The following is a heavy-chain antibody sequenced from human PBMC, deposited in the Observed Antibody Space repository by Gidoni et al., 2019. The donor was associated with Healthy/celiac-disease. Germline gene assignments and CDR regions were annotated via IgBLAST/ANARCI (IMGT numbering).Heavy chain of an antibody. CDR3: ARHRRRYDSSGTHYYYYYGMDV. V-gene: IGHV4-39*01. Sequence: QLQLQESGPGLVKPSETLSLTCTVSGCSISSSSYYWGWIRHPPGKGLEWIGSIYYSGSTYYNPSLKSRVTISVDTSKNQFSLKLSSVTAADTAVYYCARHRRRYDSSGTHYYYYYGMDVWGQGTTVTVSS. D-gene: IGHD3-22*01. J-gene: IGHJ6*02. CDR1: GCSISSSSYY. CDR2: IYYSGST.